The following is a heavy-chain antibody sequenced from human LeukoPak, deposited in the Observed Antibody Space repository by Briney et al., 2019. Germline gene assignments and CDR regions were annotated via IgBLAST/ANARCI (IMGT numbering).Heavy chain of an antibody. CDR2: INPNSGGT. CDR1: GYTFTSYA. V-gene: IGHV1-2*02. CDR3: ARGYSYGYNWFDP. Sequence: ASVKVSCKASGYTFTSYAMNWVRQAPGQGLEWMGWINPNSGGTNYAQKFQGRVTMTRDTSISTAYMELSRLRSDDTAVYYCARGYSYGYNWFDPWGQGTLVTVSS. J-gene: IGHJ5*02. D-gene: IGHD5-18*01.